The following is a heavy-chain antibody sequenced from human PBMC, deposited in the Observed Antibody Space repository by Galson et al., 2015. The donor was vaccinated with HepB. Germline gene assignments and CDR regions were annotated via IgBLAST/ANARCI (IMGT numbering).Heavy chain of an antibody. D-gene: IGHD2-21*02. J-gene: IGHJ3*02. Sequence: SLRLSCAASGFTFSSYSMNWVRQAPGKGLEWVSSISSSSSYIYYADSVKGRFTISRDNAKNSLYLQMNSLRAEDTAVYYCARVRYCGGDCALAFDIWGQGTMVTVSS. CDR3: ARVRYCGGDCALAFDI. CDR2: ISSSSSYI. CDR1: GFTFSSYS. V-gene: IGHV3-21*01.